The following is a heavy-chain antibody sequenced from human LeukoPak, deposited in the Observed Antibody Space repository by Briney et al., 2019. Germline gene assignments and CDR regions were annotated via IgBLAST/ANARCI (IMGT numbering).Heavy chain of an antibody. CDR2: ISSSSSYT. CDR3: ARCEYGDYGDY. J-gene: IGHJ4*02. CDR1: GFTFRDYY. Sequence: GGSLRLSCEASGFTFRDYYMSWIRQAPGKGLEWVSYISSSSSYTNYADSVKGRFTISRDNAKNSLYLQMNSLRAEDTAVYYCARCEYGDYGDYWGQGTLVTVSS. D-gene: IGHD4-17*01. V-gene: IGHV3-11*06.